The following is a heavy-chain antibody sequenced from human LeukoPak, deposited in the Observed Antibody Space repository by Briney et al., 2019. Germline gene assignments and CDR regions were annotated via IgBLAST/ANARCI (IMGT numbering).Heavy chain of an antibody. CDR1: GFTFSRYA. V-gene: IGHV3-23*01. Sequence: GVSLRLSCAASGFTFSRYAMSWVRQAPGKGLEWVSAISGSGGSTYYADSVKGRFCISRDNSKNTLYLQMNSLRAEDTAVYYCAKDRYSYGTISFDYWGQGTLVTVSS. CDR3: AKDRYSYGTISFDY. J-gene: IGHJ4*02. CDR2: ISGSGGST. D-gene: IGHD5-18*01.